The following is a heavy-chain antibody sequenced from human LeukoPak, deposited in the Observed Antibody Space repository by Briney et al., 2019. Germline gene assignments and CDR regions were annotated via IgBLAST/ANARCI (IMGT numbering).Heavy chain of an antibody. J-gene: IGHJ3*02. CDR1: GYTFTDYY. V-gene: IGHV1-2*02. CDR3: ARDGTFDI. D-gene: IGHD2-15*01. Sequence: ASVKVSCKASGYTFTDYYMHWVRQAPGQGLEWMGWINPDSGVTNYPQKFQGRVTMTRDTSSSTAYMELIRVRSDDTAVYYCARDGTFDIWGQGTMVTVSS. CDR2: INPDSGVT.